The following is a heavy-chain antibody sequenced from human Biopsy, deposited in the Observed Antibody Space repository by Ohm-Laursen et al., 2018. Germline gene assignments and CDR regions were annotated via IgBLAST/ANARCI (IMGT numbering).Heavy chain of an antibody. V-gene: IGHV4-59*01. Sequence: TLSLTCSVSGGSIISYYWTWIRQPPGKGLEWIGHVYNGGITNYNPSLKSRVTISKDTSKNQFSLQVNSVAAADTAVYYCARTPRDSFWSGSYKRGLWFDPWGQGTLVIVSS. CDR2: VYNGGIT. D-gene: IGHD3-3*01. J-gene: IGHJ5*02. CDR3: ARTPRDSFWSGSYKRGLWFDP. CDR1: GGSIISYY.